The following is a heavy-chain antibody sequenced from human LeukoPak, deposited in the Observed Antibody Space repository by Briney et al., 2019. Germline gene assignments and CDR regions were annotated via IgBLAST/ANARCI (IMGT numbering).Heavy chain of an antibody. CDR2: IKEDGSEK. J-gene: IGHJ4*02. CDR3: AREETQYGSGSLYYFDY. V-gene: IGHV3-7*01. Sequence: GGSLRLSCAASGFTFSTFWMSWVRQAPGKGLEWVASIKEDGSEKYYVDSVKGRFTISRDNAKNSLYLQMNSLRAEDTAVYYCAREETQYGSGSLYYFDYWGQGTLVTVSS. CDR1: GFTFSTFW. D-gene: IGHD3-10*01.